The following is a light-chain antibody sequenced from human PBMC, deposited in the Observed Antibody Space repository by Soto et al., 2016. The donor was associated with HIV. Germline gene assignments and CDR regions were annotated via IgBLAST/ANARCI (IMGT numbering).Light chain of an antibody. Sequence: SYEVTQPPSVSVSPGQTASITCSGDNLGDKYVAWYQQKPGQSPVLVIYQDVKRPSGIPERFSGSNSGNTATLTISGTQAMDEADYCCQVWASNTYVFGSGTKVTVL. CDR3: QVWASNTYV. V-gene: IGLV3-1*01. J-gene: IGLJ1*01. CDR1: NLGDKY. CDR2: QDV.